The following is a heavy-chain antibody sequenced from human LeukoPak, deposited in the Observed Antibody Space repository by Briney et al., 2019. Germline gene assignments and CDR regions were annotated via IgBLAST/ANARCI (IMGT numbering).Heavy chain of an antibody. CDR3: AKGSSYDSSGNFDY. CDR1: GFTFSSYA. Sequence: GGSLRLSCAASGFTFSSYAMSWVRHAPGKGLEWVSGISWNSGSIGYADSVKGRFTISRDNAKNSLYLQMNSLRAEDTALYYCAKGSSYDSSGNFDYWGQGTLVTVSS. V-gene: IGHV3-9*01. J-gene: IGHJ4*02. D-gene: IGHD3-22*01. CDR2: ISWNSGSI.